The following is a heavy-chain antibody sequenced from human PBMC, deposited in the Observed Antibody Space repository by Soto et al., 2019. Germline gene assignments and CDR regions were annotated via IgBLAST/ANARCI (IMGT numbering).Heavy chain of an antibody. Sequence: VASVKVSCKASGYTFTSYDINWVRQATGQGLEWMGWMNPNSGNTGYAQKFQGRVTMTRNTSISTAYMELSSLRSEDTAVYYCARGYYGDYLGYYYYHMDVWGKGTTVTVSS. D-gene: IGHD4-17*01. CDR2: MNPNSGNT. CDR1: GYTFTSYD. CDR3: ARGYYGDYLGYYYYHMDV. V-gene: IGHV1-8*01. J-gene: IGHJ6*03.